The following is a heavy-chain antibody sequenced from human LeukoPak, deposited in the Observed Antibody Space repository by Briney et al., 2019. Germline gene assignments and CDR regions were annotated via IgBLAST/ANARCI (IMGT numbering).Heavy chain of an antibody. V-gene: IGHV4-4*07. CDR1: GGSISSYY. D-gene: IGHD6-6*01. CDR2: IYTSGST. CDR3: ARVRGDSSSNWFDP. Sequence: SETLSLTCTVSGGSISSYYWSWIRQPAGKGLEWIGSIYTSGSTNYNPSLKSRVTMSVDTSKNQFSLKLSSVTAADTAVYYCARVRGDSSSNWFDPWGQGTLVTVSS. J-gene: IGHJ5*02.